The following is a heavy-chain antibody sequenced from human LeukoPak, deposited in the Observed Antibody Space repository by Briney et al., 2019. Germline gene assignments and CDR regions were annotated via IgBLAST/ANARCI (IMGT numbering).Heavy chain of an antibody. CDR2: IYTSGST. J-gene: IGHJ5*02. V-gene: IGHV4-4*07. CDR3: ARAYSSSWYFNWFDP. CDR1: GGSISSYY. Sequence: SETLSLTCTVSGGSISSYYWSWIRQPAGKGLEWIGRIYTSGSTNYNPSLESRVTISVDTSKNQFSLKLSPVTAADTAVYYCARAYSSSWYFNWFDPWGQGTLVTVSS. D-gene: IGHD6-13*01.